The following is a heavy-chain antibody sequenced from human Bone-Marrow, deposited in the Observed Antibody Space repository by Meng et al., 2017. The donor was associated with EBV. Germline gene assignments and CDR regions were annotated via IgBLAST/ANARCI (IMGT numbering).Heavy chain of an antibody. CDR1: GYTFTCYY. CDR2: INPNSGST. V-gene: IGHV1-2*06. D-gene: IGHD3-10*01. CDR3: ARVFLDYGSGSIDY. Sequence: QGELGQSGAEVKKPGASVKVSCKASGYTFTCYYMHWVRQAPGQGLEWMGRINPNSGSTNYAQKLQGRVTMTRDTSISTPYMELSRLRSDDTAVYYCARVFLDYGSGSIDYWGQGTLVPSPQ. J-gene: IGHJ4*02.